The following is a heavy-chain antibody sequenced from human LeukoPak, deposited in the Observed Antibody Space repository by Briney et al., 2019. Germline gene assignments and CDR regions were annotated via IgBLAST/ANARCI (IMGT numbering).Heavy chain of an antibody. Sequence: ASVKVSCKASGYTFTSYDINWVRQATGQGLEWMGWMNPNSGNTGYAQKFQGRVTMTRNTSISTAYMELSSLRSEDTAVYYCARAPRRWLNYYYYYMDVWGKGTTVTISS. CDR2: MNPNSGNT. CDR1: GYTFTSYD. D-gene: IGHD6-19*01. J-gene: IGHJ6*03. V-gene: IGHV1-8*01. CDR3: ARAPRRWLNYYYYYMDV.